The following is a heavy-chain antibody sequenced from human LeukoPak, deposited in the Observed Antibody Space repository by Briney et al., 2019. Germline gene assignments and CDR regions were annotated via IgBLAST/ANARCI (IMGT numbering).Heavy chain of an antibody. CDR2: IRYDGSNK. D-gene: IGHD3-10*01. Sequence: GGSLRLSCAASGFTFSSYGMHWVRQAPGKGLEWVAFIRYDGSNKYYADSVKGRFTISRDNSKNTLYLQMNSLRAEDTAVYYCAKTSGYYGSGRPNWFDPWGQGTLVTVSS. V-gene: IGHV3-30*02. CDR1: GFTFSSYG. CDR3: AKTSGYYGSGRPNWFDP. J-gene: IGHJ5*02.